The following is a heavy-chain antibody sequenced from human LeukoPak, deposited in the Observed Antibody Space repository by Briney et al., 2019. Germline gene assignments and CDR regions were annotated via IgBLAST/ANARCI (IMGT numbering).Heavy chain of an antibody. CDR2: IYNSGST. V-gene: IGHV4-39*01. Sequence: SETLSLTCTVSGGSISSSSYYWGWIRQPPGKGLEWIGSIYNSGSTYYNPSLKSRVTISVDTSKDQFSLKLSSVTAADTAVYFCARREYYDSSGYRWGQGTLVTVSS. CDR3: ARREYYDSSGYR. J-gene: IGHJ4*02. CDR1: GGSISSSSYY. D-gene: IGHD3-22*01.